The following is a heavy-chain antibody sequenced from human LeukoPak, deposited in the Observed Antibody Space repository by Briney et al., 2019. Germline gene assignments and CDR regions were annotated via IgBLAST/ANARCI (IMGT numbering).Heavy chain of an antibody. Sequence: SETLSLTCTVSGGSISNYYWSWIRQPPGEGLEWIGYIYYSGSTNYTPSLRSRVTISIDTSKNQFSLSLTSVTAADTAVYYCARGGLGGITAYSNYLFDYWGQGTLVTVSS. CDR2: IYYSGST. CDR3: ARGGLGGITAYSNYLFDY. V-gene: IGHV4-59*08. J-gene: IGHJ4*02. CDR1: GGSISNYY. D-gene: IGHD4-11*01.